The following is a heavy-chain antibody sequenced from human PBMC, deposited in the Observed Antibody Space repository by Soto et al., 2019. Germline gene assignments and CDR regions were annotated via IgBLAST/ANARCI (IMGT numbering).Heavy chain of an antibody. CDR2: IYYSGST. V-gene: IGHV4-59*08. Sequence: PSXTLSLTCTVSGGSISSYYWSWIRQPPGKGLEWIGYIYYSGSTNYNPSLKSRVTLSVDTSKNQFSLKLSSVTAADTAVYYCARWRAAGPQYYFDYWGQGTLVTVS. CDR1: GGSISSYY. D-gene: IGHD6-13*01. J-gene: IGHJ4*02. CDR3: ARWRAAGPQYYFDY.